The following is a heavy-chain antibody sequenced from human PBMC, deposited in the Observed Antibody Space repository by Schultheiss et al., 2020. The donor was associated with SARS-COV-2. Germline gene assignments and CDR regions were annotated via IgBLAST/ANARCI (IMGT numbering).Heavy chain of an antibody. CDR3: ARDGQIQLWSDY. V-gene: IGHV1-2*02. D-gene: IGHD5-18*01. Sequence: ASVKVSCKASGGTFSSYDINWVRQATGQGLEWMGWINPNSGGTNYAQKFQGRVTMTRDTSISTAYMELSSLRSDDTAVYYCARDGQIQLWSDYWGQGTLVTVSS. J-gene: IGHJ4*02. CDR2: INPNSGGT. CDR1: GGTFSSYD.